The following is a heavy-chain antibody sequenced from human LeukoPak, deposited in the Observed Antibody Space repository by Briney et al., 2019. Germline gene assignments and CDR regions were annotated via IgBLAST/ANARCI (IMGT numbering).Heavy chain of an antibody. CDR1: GGSLSSGSYY. CDR3: ARAPTGDGGLFDY. CDR2: IYYSGST. V-gene: IGHV4-61*01. Sequence: SETLSLTCTLSGGSLSSGSYYWRWIRQPPGKGLEWIGYIYYSGSTNYNPSLKSRVTISVDTSKNQFSLKLSSVTAADTAVYYCARAPTGDGGLFDYWGQGTLVTVSS. D-gene: IGHD7-27*01. J-gene: IGHJ4*02.